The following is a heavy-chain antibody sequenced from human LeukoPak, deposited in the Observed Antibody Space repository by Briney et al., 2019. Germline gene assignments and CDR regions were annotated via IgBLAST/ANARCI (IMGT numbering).Heavy chain of an antibody. J-gene: IGHJ3*02. CDR1: EFTFSSYG. D-gene: IGHD4-17*01. V-gene: IGHV3-23*01. CDR3: ARDPNGDYIGTFDM. Sequence: GGLRLSCAASEFTFSSYGMSWVRQAPGKGLEWVSSISGSGGSTQYADSVQGRFAISRDNSKNTLYLQMNSLRVEDTAMYFCARDPNGDYIGTFDMWGRGTMVSVSS. CDR2: ISGSGGST.